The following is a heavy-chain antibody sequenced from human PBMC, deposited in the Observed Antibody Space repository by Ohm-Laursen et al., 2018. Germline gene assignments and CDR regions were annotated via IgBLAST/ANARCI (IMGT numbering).Heavy chain of an antibody. CDR1: GFTVSRNY. CDR2: IYNDDST. V-gene: IGHV3-66*01. CDR3: ARDEGYYYGMDV. Sequence: GSLRLSCSASGFTVSRNYMTWVRQAPGKGLEWVSVIYNDDSTYYADSVKGRFTISRDNSKNTLYLQMNSLRAEDTAVYYCARDEGYYYGMDVWGQGTTVTVSS. J-gene: IGHJ6*02.